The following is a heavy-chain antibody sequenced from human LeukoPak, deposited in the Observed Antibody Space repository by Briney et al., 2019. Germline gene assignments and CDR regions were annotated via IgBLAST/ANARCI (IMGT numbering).Heavy chain of an antibody. J-gene: IGHJ4*02. CDR3: AKQPGSVTHPFDY. D-gene: IGHD4-17*01. CDR2: ISWNSGSI. Sequence: GGSLRLSCAASGFTFDDYAMHWVRHAPGKGLEWVSGISWNSGSIGYADSVKGRFTISRDNAKNSLYLQMNSLRAEDTALYYCAKQPGSVTHPFDYWGQGTLVTVSS. V-gene: IGHV3-9*01. CDR1: GFTFDDYA.